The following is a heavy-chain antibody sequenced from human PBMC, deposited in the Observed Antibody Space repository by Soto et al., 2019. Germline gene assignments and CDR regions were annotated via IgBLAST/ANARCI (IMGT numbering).Heavy chain of an antibody. CDR3: ARDSVWSGSYYYYGMDV. Sequence: QVQLVQSGAEVKKPGSSVKVSCKASGGTFSSYAISWVRQAPGQGLEWMGGIIPIFGTANYAQKFQGRVTITADKSTSTAYMELSSRRSEDTAVYYCARDSVWSGSYYYYGMDVWGQGTTVTVSS. J-gene: IGHJ6*02. CDR1: GGTFSSYA. D-gene: IGHD3-3*01. V-gene: IGHV1-69*06. CDR2: IIPIFGTA.